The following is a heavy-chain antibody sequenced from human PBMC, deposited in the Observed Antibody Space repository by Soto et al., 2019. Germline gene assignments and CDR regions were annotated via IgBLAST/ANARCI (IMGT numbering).Heavy chain of an antibody. V-gene: IGHV1-46*01. Sequence: GASVKVSCKASGYTFTSYYMHWVRQAPGQGLEWMGIINPSGGSTSYAQKSQGRVTMTRDTSTSTVYMELSSLRSEDTAVYYCARDREMAIFGVVTTFDYWGQGTLVTVSS. J-gene: IGHJ4*02. CDR2: INPSGGST. CDR3: ARDREMAIFGVVTTFDY. D-gene: IGHD3-3*01. CDR1: GYTFTSYY.